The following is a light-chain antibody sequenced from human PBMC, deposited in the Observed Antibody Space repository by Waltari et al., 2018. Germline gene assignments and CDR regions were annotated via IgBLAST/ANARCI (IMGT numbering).Light chain of an antibody. Sequence: IVMTQSPPSLPVTPGGPASISCRSSQSLLHSNVYNYLDWYLQKPGQSPRLLIYLGAHRASGVPDRLSGSGSGTDFTLKMSRVEAEDVGVYYCMQALQTPVTFGGGTKVEIK. CDR3: MQALQTPVT. CDR1: QSLLHSNVYNY. CDR2: LGA. J-gene: IGKJ4*01. V-gene: IGKV2-28*01.